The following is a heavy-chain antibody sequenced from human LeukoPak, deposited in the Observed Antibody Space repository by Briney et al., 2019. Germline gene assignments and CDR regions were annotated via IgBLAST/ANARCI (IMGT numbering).Heavy chain of an antibody. CDR2: IGWNSGSI. J-gene: IGHJ3*02. D-gene: IGHD3-3*01. CDR3: AKAYMARITIFGVVSPVDI. CDR1: GFTFDDYA. Sequence: GGSLRLSCAASGFTFDDYAMHWVRQAPGKGLEWVSGIGWNSGSIGYADSVKGRFTISRDNAKNSLYLQMNSLRAEDTALYYCAKAYMARITIFGVVSPVDIWGQGTMVTVSS. V-gene: IGHV3-9*01.